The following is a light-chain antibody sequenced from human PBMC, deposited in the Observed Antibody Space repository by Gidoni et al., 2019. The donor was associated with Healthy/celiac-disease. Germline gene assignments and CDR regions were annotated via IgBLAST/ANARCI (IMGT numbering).Light chain of an antibody. CDR1: QSISSY. CDR3: QQSYSTPWT. CDR2: AAS. Sequence: IQMPQSPSSLYASVGDRVTITCRASQSISSYLNWDQQKPGKAPKLLIYAASSLQRGVRSRFSVSGSGTDFTLTISSLQPEDFATYYCQQSYSTPWTFGQGTKVEIK. J-gene: IGKJ1*01. V-gene: IGKV1-39*01.